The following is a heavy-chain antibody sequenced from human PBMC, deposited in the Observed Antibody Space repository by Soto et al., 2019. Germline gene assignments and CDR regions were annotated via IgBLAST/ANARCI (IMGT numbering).Heavy chain of an antibody. CDR1: GFTFRSYV. V-gene: IGHV3-30*19. J-gene: IGHJ1*01. D-gene: IGHD3-16*01. Sequence: QVHLVESGGGVVQPGTTLRVSCVGSGFTFRSYVMHWVRQAPGKGLEWVALTSYDGSDKYYGDSVRGRFTISRDNSRNTVDLQMDSLRLEDTALYYCARWGTTGGLDVWGQGTLVSVSS. CDR2: TSYDGSDK. CDR3: ARWGTTGGLDV.